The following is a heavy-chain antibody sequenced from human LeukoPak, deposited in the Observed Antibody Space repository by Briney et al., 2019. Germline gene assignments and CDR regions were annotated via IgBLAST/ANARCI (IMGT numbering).Heavy chain of an antibody. CDR3: AKDYAVGSIDY. Sequence: GGSLRLSCAASGFTFSSYSMNWVRQAPGKGLEWVSYIGSSSSTIYYADSVRGRFTISRDNSKNTVSLQMESLRAEDTALYYCAKDYAVGSIDYWGQGTLVTVSS. CDR1: GFTFSSYS. V-gene: IGHV3-48*01. CDR2: IGSSSSTI. J-gene: IGHJ4*02. D-gene: IGHD3-16*01.